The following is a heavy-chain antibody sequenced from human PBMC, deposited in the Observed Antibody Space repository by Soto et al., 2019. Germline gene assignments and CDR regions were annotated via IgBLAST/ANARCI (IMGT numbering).Heavy chain of an antibody. CDR2: INSDGSRT. J-gene: IGHJ4*02. Sequence: GESLKISCEASGFKFDDYMMHWVRQAPGKGLVWVSRINSDGSRTSYADSVTGRFTISRDNAKNSLYLQMNSLRAEDTAVYYCARQYPVVVTIDYWGQGTLVTVSS. V-gene: IGHV3-74*01. CDR1: GFKFDDYM. D-gene: IGHD3-22*01. CDR3: ARQYPVVVTIDY.